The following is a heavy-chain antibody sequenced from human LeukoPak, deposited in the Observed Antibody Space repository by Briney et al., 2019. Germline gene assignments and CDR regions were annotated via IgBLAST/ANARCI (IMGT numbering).Heavy chain of an antibody. Sequence: GASVKVSCKAAGGTFSSYAISWVRQAPGQGLEWMGGIIPIFGTANYAQKFQGRVTITADESTSTAYMELSSLRSEDTAVYYCARGGRGYSGYDPWGQGTLVTVSS. V-gene: IGHV1-69*13. D-gene: IGHD5-12*01. CDR2: IIPIFGTA. CDR1: GGTFSSYA. J-gene: IGHJ5*02. CDR3: ARGGRGYSGYDP.